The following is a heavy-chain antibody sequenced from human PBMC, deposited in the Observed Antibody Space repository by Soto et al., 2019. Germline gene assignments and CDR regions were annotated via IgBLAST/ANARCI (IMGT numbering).Heavy chain of an antibody. CDR1: GGSISSGGYY. CDR2: IHNSGST. Sequence: QVQLQESGPGLVKPSQTLSLTCTVSGGSISSGGYYWSWIRQHPGKGLEWIGYIHNSGSTDYNPSLESRITISLDTSKNHFSLKLSSVTAADTAVYYCARAKGTFCTGGRCYREYFQHWGQGTLVTVSS. CDR3: ARAKGTFCTGGRCYREYFQH. D-gene: IGHD2-15*01. V-gene: IGHV4-31*03. J-gene: IGHJ1*01.